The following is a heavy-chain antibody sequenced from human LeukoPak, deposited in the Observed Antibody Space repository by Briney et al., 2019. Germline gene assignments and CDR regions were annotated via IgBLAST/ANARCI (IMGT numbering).Heavy chain of an antibody. Sequence: ASVKVSCKASGYTFTSYGISWVRQAPGQGLEWMGWISAYNGNTNYAQKLQGRVTMTTDTSTSTAYMELRSLRSDDTAVYHCARVVSPRGWFDPWGQGTLVTVSS. V-gene: IGHV1-18*01. CDR3: ARVVSPRGWFDP. J-gene: IGHJ5*02. CDR2: ISAYNGNT. CDR1: GYTFTSYG. D-gene: IGHD3-10*01.